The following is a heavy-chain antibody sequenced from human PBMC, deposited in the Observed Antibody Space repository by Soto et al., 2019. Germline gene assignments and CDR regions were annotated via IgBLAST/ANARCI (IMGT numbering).Heavy chain of an antibody. V-gene: IGHV3-74*01. J-gene: IGHJ4*02. CDR2: INSDGSST. Sequence: EVHLVESGGGLVQPGESLRLSCAASGLTFSSYWLHWVRQAPGKGLVWVARINSDGSSTSYADSVKGRFAIFRDNAKNTVYLQMNSLRAEDTAVYYCAREEQVTEDYFDYWGQGTLVTVSS. D-gene: IGHD7-27*01. CDR1: GLTFSSYW. CDR3: AREEQVTEDYFDY.